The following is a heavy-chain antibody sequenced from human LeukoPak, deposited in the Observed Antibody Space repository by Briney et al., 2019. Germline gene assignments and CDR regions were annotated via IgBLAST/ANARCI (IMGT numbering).Heavy chain of an antibody. D-gene: IGHD3-3*01. CDR1: GGSISSGGYY. Sequence: PSQTLSLTCTVSGGSISSGGYYWSWIRQHPGKGLEWIGYIYYSGSTYYNPSLKSRVTISVDTSKNQFSLKLSSVTAADTAVYYCASPDTTLFWSGMWYYGMDVWGQGTTVTVSS. CDR3: ASPDTTLFWSGMWYYGMDV. CDR2: IYYSGST. V-gene: IGHV4-31*03. J-gene: IGHJ6*02.